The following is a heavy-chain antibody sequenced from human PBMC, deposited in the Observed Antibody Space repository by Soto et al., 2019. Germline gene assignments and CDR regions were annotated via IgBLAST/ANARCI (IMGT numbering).Heavy chain of an antibody. V-gene: IGHV1-18*01. CDR3: ARVPTQLLFPRPYYFDYDMDV. CDR1: GYTFTRYG. Sequence: ASVKVSCKTSGYTFTRYGISWVRQANGQGLEWMGWISAYNGNTNYAQKLQGRVTMTTDTSTSTAYMELSSLRSEDTAVYYCARVPTQLLFPRPYYFDYDMDVWGKGTTVTVSS. J-gene: IGHJ6*03. CDR2: ISAYNGNT. D-gene: IGHD2-2*01.